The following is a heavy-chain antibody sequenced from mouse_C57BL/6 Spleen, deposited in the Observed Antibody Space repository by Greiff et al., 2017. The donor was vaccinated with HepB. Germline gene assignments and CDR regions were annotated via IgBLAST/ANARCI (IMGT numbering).Heavy chain of an antibody. CDR2: ISYSGST. D-gene: IGHD1-1*01. J-gene: IGHJ3*01. Sequence: DVQLQESGPGMVKPSQSLSLTCTVTGYSITSGYDWHWIRHFPGNKLEWMGYISYSGSTNYNPSLKSRISITHDTSKNHFFLKMNSVTTADTATNYGARGYGSSYDWFAYWGQGTLVTVTA. CDR1: GYSITSGYD. CDR3: ARGYGSSYDWFAY. V-gene: IGHV3-1*01.